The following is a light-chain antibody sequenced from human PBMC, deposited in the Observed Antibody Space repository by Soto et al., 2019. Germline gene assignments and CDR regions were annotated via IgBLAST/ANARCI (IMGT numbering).Light chain of an antibody. CDR3: QNYNSYSEA. Sequence: DIQITHSPSTLSASVVDRVTITCLASQTISSWLAWYQQKPGKAPKLLIYKASTLKSGVPSRFSGSGSGTEFTLTISSLQPDDFATYYCQNYNSYSEAFGQGTKVDIK. V-gene: IGKV1-5*03. CDR2: KAS. J-gene: IGKJ1*01. CDR1: QTISSW.